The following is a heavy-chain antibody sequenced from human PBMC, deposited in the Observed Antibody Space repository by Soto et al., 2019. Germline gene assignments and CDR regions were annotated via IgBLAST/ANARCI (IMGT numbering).Heavy chain of an antibody. CDR1: GVSISSYY. CDR3: ARHPSRRYYDSSGYYYPLVYGMDV. D-gene: IGHD3-22*01. CDR2: IYYSGST. Sequence: SETLSLTCTVAGVSISSYYWSWIRQHPGKGLEWIGYIYYSGSTNYNPSLKSRVTISVDTSKNQFSLKLSSVTAADTAVYYCARHPSRRYYDSSGYYYPLVYGMDVWGQGTTVTVSS. V-gene: IGHV4-59*08. J-gene: IGHJ6*02.